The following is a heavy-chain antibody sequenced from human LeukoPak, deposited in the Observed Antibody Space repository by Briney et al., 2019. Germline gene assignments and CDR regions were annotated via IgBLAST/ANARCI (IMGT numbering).Heavy chain of an antibody. CDR3: ARDIVMVTYWFDP. J-gene: IGHJ5*02. Sequence: ASVKVSCKASGYTFTGYYMHWVRQAPGQGLEWMGGINPNSGGTNYAQKFQGRVTMTRDTSISTAYMELSRLRSDDTAVYYCARDIVMVTYWFDPWGQGTLVTVSS. V-gene: IGHV1-2*02. D-gene: IGHD5-18*01. CDR1: GYTFTGYY. CDR2: INPNSGGT.